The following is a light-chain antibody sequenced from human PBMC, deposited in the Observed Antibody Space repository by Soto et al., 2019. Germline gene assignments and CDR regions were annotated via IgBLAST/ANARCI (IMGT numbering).Light chain of an antibody. V-gene: IGKV1-5*01. Sequence: DIHMTQSPSTLSASLGDRGTITFRASQSISSWFAWYQQKPGKAPKLLIYDASSLESGVPSRFSGSGSGTEFTLTISSLQPDDFATYYCQQYNSYWTFGQGTKVDIK. J-gene: IGKJ1*01. CDR2: DAS. CDR1: QSISSW. CDR3: QQYNSYWT.